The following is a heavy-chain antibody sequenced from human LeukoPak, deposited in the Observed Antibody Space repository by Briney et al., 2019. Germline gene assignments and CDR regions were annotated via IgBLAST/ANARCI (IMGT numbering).Heavy chain of an antibody. Sequence: GGSLRLSCAASGFTFSNAWMSWVRQAPGKGREWVGRIKSKTDGGTTDYAAPVKGRFIISRDDSKNTLYLQMNSLKTEDTAVYYCTTVVAQLWLFGAFDIWGQGTMVTVSS. CDR1: GFTFSNAW. V-gene: IGHV3-15*01. D-gene: IGHD5-18*01. CDR2: IKSKTDGGTT. CDR3: TTVVAQLWLFGAFDI. J-gene: IGHJ3*02.